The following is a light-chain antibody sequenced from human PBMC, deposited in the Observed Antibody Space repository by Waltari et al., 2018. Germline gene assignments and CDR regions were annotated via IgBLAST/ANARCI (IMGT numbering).Light chain of an antibody. J-gene: IGLJ2*01. Sequence: YQQLPATSPKFSSVGNDQRASGVPDRFSGSKSGTSASLAISGLRSEDGADYYCATWDDSLIAPVCGGGTKLTVL. V-gene: IGLV1-47*01. CDR2: GND. CDR3: ATWDDSLIAPV.